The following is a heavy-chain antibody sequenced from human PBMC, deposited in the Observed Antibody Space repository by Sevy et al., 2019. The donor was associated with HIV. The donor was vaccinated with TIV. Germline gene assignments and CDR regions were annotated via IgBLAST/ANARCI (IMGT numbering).Heavy chain of an antibody. CDR2: IGAYNGNT. CDR1: GYTFTSYG. Sequence: ASVKVSCKASGYTFTSYGISWVRQAPGQGLEWMGWIGAYNGNTNYAQKLQGRVTMTTDTSTSTAYMELRSLRSDDTAVYYCARDLHMTTVVTFGYWGQGTLVTVSS. D-gene: IGHD4-17*01. V-gene: IGHV1-18*04. J-gene: IGHJ4*02. CDR3: ARDLHMTTVVTFGY.